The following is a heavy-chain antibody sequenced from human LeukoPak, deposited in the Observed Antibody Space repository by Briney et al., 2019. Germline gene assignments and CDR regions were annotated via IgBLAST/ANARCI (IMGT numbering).Heavy chain of an antibody. Sequence: GGSLRLSCAASGFTFSSYAMHWVRQAPGKGLEWVAVISYVGSNKYYADSVKGRFTISRDNSKNTLYLQMNSLRAEDTAVYYCARDGNIVVVVAATTGPFFDYWGQGTLVTVSS. CDR2: ISYVGSNK. CDR3: ARDGNIVVVVAATTGPFFDY. D-gene: IGHD2-15*01. V-gene: IGHV3-30-3*01. CDR1: GFTFSSYA. J-gene: IGHJ4*02.